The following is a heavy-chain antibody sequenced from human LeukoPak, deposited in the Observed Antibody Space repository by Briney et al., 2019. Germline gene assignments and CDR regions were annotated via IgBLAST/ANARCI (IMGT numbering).Heavy chain of an antibody. CDR1: GYTFSSYY. J-gene: IGHJ4*02. CDR2: INPSGGST. Sequence: ASVKVSCKASGYTFSSYYMHWVRQAHGQGLEWMGIINPSGGSTSYAQKFQGRVTMTRDTSTSTVYMELSSLRSEDTAVYYCARVGHYYDSSGYSPFDYWGQGTLVTVSS. V-gene: IGHV1-46*01. D-gene: IGHD3-22*01. CDR3: ARVGHYYDSSGYSPFDY.